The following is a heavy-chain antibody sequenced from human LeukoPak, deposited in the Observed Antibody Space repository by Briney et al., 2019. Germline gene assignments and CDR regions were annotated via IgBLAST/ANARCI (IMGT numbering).Heavy chain of an antibody. D-gene: IGHD3-3*01. V-gene: IGHV1-69*05. CDR3: ARDRRYHDFWSGYRDAFDI. J-gene: IGHJ3*02. CDR1: GGTFSSYA. CDR2: IIPIFGTA. Sequence: ASVKVSCKASGGTFSSYAISWVRQAPGQGLEWMGGIIPIFGTANYAQKFQGRVTMTTDTSTSTAYMELRSLRSDDTAVYYCARDRRYHDFWSGYRDAFDIWGQGTMVTVSP.